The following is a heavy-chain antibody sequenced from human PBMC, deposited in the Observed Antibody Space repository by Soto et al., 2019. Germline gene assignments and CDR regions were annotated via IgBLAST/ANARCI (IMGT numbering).Heavy chain of an antibody. D-gene: IGHD3-22*01. V-gene: IGHV3-53*01. Sequence: EVQLVESGGGLIQPGGSVRLSCAASGFTVSSNYMSWVRQAPGKGLEWVSVIYSGGSTYYADSVKGRFTISRDNSKNTLYLQMNSLRAEDTAVYYCARAHSSGYYFAFDIWGQGTMVTVSS. CDR2: IYSGGST. CDR1: GFTVSSNY. J-gene: IGHJ3*02. CDR3: ARAHSSGYYFAFDI.